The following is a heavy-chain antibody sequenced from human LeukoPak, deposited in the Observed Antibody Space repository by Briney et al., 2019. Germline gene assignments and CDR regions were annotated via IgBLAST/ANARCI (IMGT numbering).Heavy chain of an antibody. CDR2: IWYDGSNK. CDR3: ARGSMVRGVIISTY. J-gene: IGHJ4*02. D-gene: IGHD3-10*01. CDR1: GFTFSSYG. V-gene: IGHV3-33*01. Sequence: GGSLRLSCAASGFTFSSYGMHWVRQAPGKGLEWVAVIWYDGSNKYYADSVKGRFTISRDNSKNTLYLQMNSLRAEDTAVYYCARGSMVRGVIISTYWGQGTLVTVSS.